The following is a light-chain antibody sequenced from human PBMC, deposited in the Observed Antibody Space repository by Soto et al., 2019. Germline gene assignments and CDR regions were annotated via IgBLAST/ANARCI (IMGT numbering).Light chain of an antibody. J-gene: IGLJ1*01. CDR1: SSDVGAYND. Sequence: QSALTQPPSASGSPGQSVTISCTGTSSDVGAYNDVSWYQQHPGKAPKLMIYEVSKRPSGVPDRFSGSKSGNTASLTVSGLQAEDEADYDCSSHARSNNDGFGTGTKVTGL. V-gene: IGLV2-8*01. CDR3: SSHARSNNDG. CDR2: EVS.